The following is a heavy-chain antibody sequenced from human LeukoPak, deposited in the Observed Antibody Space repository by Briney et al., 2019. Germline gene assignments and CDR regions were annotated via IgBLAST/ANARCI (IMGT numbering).Heavy chain of an antibody. Sequence: GASVKVSCKASGYTFTGYYMHWVRQAPGQGLEWMGWINPNSGGTNYAQKFQGRATMTRDTSISTAYMELSSLRSDDTAVYYCARDQFPVLRYFVWSPAFDIWGQGTMVTVSS. J-gene: IGHJ3*02. CDR1: GYTFTGYY. V-gene: IGHV1-2*02. CDR2: INPNSGGT. CDR3: ARDQFPVLRYFVWSPAFDI. D-gene: IGHD3-9*01.